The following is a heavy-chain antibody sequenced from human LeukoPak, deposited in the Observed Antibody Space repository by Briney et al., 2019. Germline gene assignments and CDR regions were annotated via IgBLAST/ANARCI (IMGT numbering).Heavy chain of an antibody. CDR1: GFTFSNAW. V-gene: IGHV4-34*01. D-gene: IGHD3-10*01. CDR2: INHSGGT. J-gene: IGHJ4*02. Sequence: PGGSLRLSCAASGFTFSNAWMSWVRQTPGKGLEWIGEINHSGGTNYNPSLQSRVTISVDTSKNQFSLTLSSVTAADTAVYYCARGNYGSGSYVLDYWGQGTLVTVSS. CDR3: ARGNYGSGSYVLDY.